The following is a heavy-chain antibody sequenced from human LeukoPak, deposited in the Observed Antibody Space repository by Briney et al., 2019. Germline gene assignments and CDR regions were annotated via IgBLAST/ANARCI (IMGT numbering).Heavy chain of an antibody. J-gene: IGHJ4*02. CDR2: ISSSSYI. D-gene: IGHD2-21*02. CDR1: GFTFSSYS. V-gene: IGHV3-21*01. Sequence: PGGSLRLSCAASGFTFSSYSMNWVRQAPGKGLEWVSSISSSSYIYYADSVKGRFTISRDNAKNSLYLQMNSLRAEDTAVYYCARDDGVEAHCGGDCYGAPDYWGQGTLVTVSS. CDR3: ARDDGVEAHCGGDCYGAPDY.